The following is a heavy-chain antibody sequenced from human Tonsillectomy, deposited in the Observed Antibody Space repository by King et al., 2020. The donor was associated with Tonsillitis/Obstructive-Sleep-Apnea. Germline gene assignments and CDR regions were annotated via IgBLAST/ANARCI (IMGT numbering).Heavy chain of an antibody. Sequence: VQLVESGGGLVQPGGSLRLSCAASGFTFSSYEMNWVRQAPGKGLEWVSYISSSGSRIYYANSVKGRFTISRDNAKNSLYLQMNSLRVEDTAVYYCARDPCLAVAGTNSDYWGQGTLVTVSS. CDR3: ARDPCLAVAGTNSDY. D-gene: IGHD6-19*01. V-gene: IGHV3-48*03. CDR1: GFTFSSYE. CDR2: ISSSGSRI. J-gene: IGHJ4*02.